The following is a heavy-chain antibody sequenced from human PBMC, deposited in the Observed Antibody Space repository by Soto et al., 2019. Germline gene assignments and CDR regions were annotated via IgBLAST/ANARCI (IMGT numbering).Heavy chain of an antibody. Sequence: QVQLVQSGAEEKKPGASVKVSCKASGYTFTSYAMHWGRQAPGQRLEWMGWINAGNGNTQYSQKFQGRVTLPRDTSASTAYMELSRLRSADTAVYYCARIESGGAHDSGQGTLVTVSS. J-gene: IGHJ4*02. CDR3: ARIESGGAHD. V-gene: IGHV1-3*05. D-gene: IGHD2-15*01. CDR1: GYTFTSYA. CDR2: INAGNGNT.